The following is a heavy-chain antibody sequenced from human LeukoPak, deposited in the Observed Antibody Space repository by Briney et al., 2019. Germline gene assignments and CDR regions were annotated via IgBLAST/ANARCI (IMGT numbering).Heavy chain of an antibody. CDR3: ARDHGSDDAFDI. CDR1: GFTFSSYW. Sequence: GGSLRLSCAASGFTFSSYWMHWVRQAPGKGLVRVSRIKSDGSSTSYADSVKGRFTISRDNAKNTLYLQMNSLRAEDTAVYYCARDHGSDDAFDIWGLGTRVTVSS. J-gene: IGHJ3*02. V-gene: IGHV3-74*01. CDR2: IKSDGSST.